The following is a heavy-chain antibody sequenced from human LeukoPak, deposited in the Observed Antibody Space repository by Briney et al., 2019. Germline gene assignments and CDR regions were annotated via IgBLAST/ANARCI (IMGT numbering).Heavy chain of an antibody. V-gene: IGHV1-8*01. Sequence: ASVKDSCNASGYTFTSYDINWVRQATGQGLEWMGWMNPNSGNTGYAQKFQGRVTMTRNTSISTAYMELSSLRSEDTAVYYCARGYYYYDSSGYYYVFDYWGQGTLVTVSS. CDR1: GYTFTSYD. CDR3: ARGYYYYDSSGYYYVFDY. D-gene: IGHD3-22*01. J-gene: IGHJ4*02. CDR2: MNPNSGNT.